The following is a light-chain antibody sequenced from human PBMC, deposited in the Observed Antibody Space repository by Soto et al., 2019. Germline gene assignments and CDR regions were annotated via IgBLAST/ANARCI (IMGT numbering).Light chain of an antibody. CDR3: QQLPNSLFT. V-gene: IGKV3-11*01. J-gene: IGKJ5*01. Sequence: EIVLTQSPATLSLSPGEIGTLSCRASQSVSTYLAWYQQIPGQAPRLLIYDASKRATGIPARFSGSGSGTDFPPTTNSQEPEDSAVYYCQQLPNSLFTFGQGTRRE. CDR2: DAS. CDR1: QSVSTY.